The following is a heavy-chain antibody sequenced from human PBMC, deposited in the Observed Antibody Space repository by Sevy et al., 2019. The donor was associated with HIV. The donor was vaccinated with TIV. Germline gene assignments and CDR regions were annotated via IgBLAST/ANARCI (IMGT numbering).Heavy chain of an antibody. V-gene: IGHV3-15*01. Sequence: GGSLKLSCAASGFTISNAWMSWVRQAPGKGLEWVGRIKGKIYDGTIDYAAPVKGRFSISRDDSKNTLYLQMNSLKTEDTAVYYCTTASWSQEDYYNYWGQGTLVTVSS. CDR1: GFTISNAW. J-gene: IGHJ4*02. CDR3: TTASWSQEDYYNY. D-gene: IGHD6-13*01. CDR2: IKGKIYDGTI.